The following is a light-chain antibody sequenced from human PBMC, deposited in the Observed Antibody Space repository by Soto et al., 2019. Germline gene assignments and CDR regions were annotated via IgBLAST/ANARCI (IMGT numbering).Light chain of an antibody. Sequence: IVLPQYPDTLSLYPGERATLSCRDSQSVSSYLAWYQQKPGQAPRLVIYDASNRATGIPSRFSGSGSGTDFTLTLSSLEPEDFAVYFFQQRRYWPLPCGGGTKVEIK. CDR1: QSVSSY. J-gene: IGKJ4*01. CDR3: QQRRYWPLP. CDR2: DAS. V-gene: IGKV3-11*01.